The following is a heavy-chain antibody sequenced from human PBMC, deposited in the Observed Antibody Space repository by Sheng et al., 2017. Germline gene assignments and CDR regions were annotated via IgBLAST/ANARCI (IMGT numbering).Heavy chain of an antibody. CDR1: GFTFSTYG. CDR2: IWNDGSSE. Sequence: QEQLVESGGGLVQPGRSLRVSCAASGFTFSTYGMHWVRQAPGKGLEWLAVIWNDGSSEYYADSVKGRFTISRDNSKNILYLQMNSLRADDTAVYFCTRCNWNYGREGMDVWGQGTTVTVSS. V-gene: IGHV3-33*01. J-gene: IGHJ6*02. CDR3: TRCNWNYGREGMDV. D-gene: IGHD1-20*01.